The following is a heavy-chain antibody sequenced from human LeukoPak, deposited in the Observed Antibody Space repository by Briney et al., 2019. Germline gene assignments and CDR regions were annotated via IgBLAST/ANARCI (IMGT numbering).Heavy chain of an antibody. J-gene: IGHJ4*02. D-gene: IGHD3-10*01. V-gene: IGHV1-69*05. Sequence: SVKVSCKASGGTFSSYAISWVRQAPGQGLEWMGGIIPIFGTANYAQKFQGRVTITTDESTSTAYMELRSLRSEDTAVYYCARYYGSGSPFDDWGQGTLVTVSS. CDR1: GGTFSSYA. CDR2: IIPIFGTA. CDR3: ARYYGSGSPFDD.